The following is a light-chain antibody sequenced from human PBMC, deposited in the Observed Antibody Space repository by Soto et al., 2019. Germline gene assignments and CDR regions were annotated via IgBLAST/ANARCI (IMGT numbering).Light chain of an antibody. V-gene: IGKV3-20*01. Sequence: EFVLTQSPGTLSLSPGERATLSCRASQTVRNNYLAWYQQKPGQAPRLLIYDASSRATGIPDRFSGGGSGTDFTLTTSRLEPEDFAVYYCQQFSSYPLTFGGGTKVDTK. J-gene: IGKJ4*01. CDR3: QQFSSYPLT. CDR2: DAS. CDR1: QTVRNNY.